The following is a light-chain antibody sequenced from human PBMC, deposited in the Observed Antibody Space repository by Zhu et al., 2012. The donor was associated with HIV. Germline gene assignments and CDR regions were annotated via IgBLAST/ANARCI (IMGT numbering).Light chain of an antibody. CDR1: QSVSSTD. Sequence: EIVLTQSPGTLSLSPGERATLSCRASQSVSSTDLAWYQQKPGHPPRLLIYGASNRAADIPYRFSGSESGTDFTLTISRLEPEDFVVYYCQLYGTSPPLTFGGGTKVEMK. CDR2: GAS. V-gene: IGKV3-20*01. J-gene: IGKJ4*01. CDR3: QLYGTSPPLT.